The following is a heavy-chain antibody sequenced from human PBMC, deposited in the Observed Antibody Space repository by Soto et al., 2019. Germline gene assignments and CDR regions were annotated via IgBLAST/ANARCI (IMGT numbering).Heavy chain of an antibody. J-gene: IGHJ4*02. V-gene: IGHV4-4*02. D-gene: IGHD3-10*01. Sequence: QLQLQESGPGLVRPSGTLSLTCAVSGGFTSTNNWWSWVRQPPGKGLEWIGDAYHSGSTEYNPSLKSRVSISVDKSKNQISLKLASETAADTAVYYCARSPPSSYYGGRGTFDYWGQGTLVTVSS. CDR1: GGFTSTNNW. CDR3: ARSPPSSYYGGRGTFDY. CDR2: AYHSGST.